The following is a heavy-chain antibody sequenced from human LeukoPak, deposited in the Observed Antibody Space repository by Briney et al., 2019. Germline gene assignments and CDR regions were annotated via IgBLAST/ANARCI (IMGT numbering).Heavy chain of an antibody. D-gene: IGHD2-15*01. V-gene: IGHV1-2*02. CDR2: INPNSGGT. CDR3: ARGPLGSGGSRRLDY. CDR1: GYTFTGHY. Sequence: ASVKVSCKASGYTFTGHYMHWVRQAPGQGLEWMGWINPNSGGTNYAQKFQGRVTMTRDTSISTAYMELSRLRSDDTAVYYCARGPLGSGGSRRLDYWGQGTLVTVSS. J-gene: IGHJ4*02.